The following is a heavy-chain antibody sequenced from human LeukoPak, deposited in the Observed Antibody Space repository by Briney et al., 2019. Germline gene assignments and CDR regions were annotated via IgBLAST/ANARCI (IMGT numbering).Heavy chain of an antibody. CDR3: ARLVVPDAFDI. CDR1: GYTFTSYP. CDR2: INTNTGNP. D-gene: IGHD3-22*01. Sequence: ASVKVSCKASGYTFTSYPMNWVRPAPGQGLEWMGWINTNTGNPTYVQGFIGRFVFSLDTSVSTAYLQISSLKAEDTAVYYCARLVVPDAFDIWGQGTMVTVSS. J-gene: IGHJ3*02. V-gene: IGHV7-4-1*02.